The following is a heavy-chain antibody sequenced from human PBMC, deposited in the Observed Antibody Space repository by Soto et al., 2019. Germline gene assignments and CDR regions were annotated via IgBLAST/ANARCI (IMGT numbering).Heavy chain of an antibody. J-gene: IGHJ5*02. CDR3: AREHSQLLRTNWFDP. D-gene: IGHD2-2*01. V-gene: IGHV3-11*06. CDR1: GFTFSDYY. CDR2: ISSSSSYT. Sequence: QVQLVESGGGLVKPGGSLRLSCAASGFTFSDYYMSWIRQAPGKGLEWVSYISSSSSYTNYADSVKGRFTISRDNAKNSLYLQMNSLRAEDTAVYYCAREHSQLLRTNWFDPWGQGTLVTVSS.